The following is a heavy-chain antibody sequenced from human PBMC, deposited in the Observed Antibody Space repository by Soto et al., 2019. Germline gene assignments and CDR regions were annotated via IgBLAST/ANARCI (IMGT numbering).Heavy chain of an antibody. Sequence: QVQLVQSGAEVKKPGSSVKVSCKASGGTFSSYAISWVRQAPGQGLEWMGGIIPISGTANYAQKFQVRVTITADESTSTVYMELSSLRSEDTAVYFCARSQGSSTSLEIYDYYYYGMDVWGQGTTVTVSS. CDR2: IIPISGTA. J-gene: IGHJ6*02. CDR3: ARSQGSSTSLEIYDYYYYGMDV. D-gene: IGHD2-2*01. CDR1: GGTFSSYA. V-gene: IGHV1-69*01.